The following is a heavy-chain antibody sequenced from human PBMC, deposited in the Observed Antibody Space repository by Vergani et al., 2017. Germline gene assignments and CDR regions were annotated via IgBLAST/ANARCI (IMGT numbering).Heavy chain of an antibody. CDR1: GGSFSGYY. V-gene: IGHV4-34*01. CDR2: INHSGST. Sequence: QVQLQQWGAGLLKPSETRSLTCAVYGGSFSGYYWSWIRQPPGKGLEWIGEINHSGSTNYNPSLKSRVTISVDTSKNQFSLKLSSVTAADTAVYYCASLQQLVRGYYYYYGMDVWGQGTTVTVSS. D-gene: IGHD6-13*01. J-gene: IGHJ6*02. CDR3: ASLQQLVRGYYYYYGMDV.